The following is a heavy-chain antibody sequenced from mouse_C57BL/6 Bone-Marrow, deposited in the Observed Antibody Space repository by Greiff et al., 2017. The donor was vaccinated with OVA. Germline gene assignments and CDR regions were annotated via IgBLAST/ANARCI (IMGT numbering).Heavy chain of an antibody. Sequence: VQLQQSGPELVKPGASVKISCKASGYAFSSSWMNWVKQRPGKGLEWIGRIYPGDGDTNYNGKFKGKATLTADKSSSTAYMQLSSLTSEDSAVYFYARGLLRSDFDYWGQGTTLTVSS. J-gene: IGHJ2*01. CDR1: GYAFSSSW. V-gene: IGHV1-82*01. D-gene: IGHD1-1*01. CDR2: IYPGDGDT. CDR3: ARGLLRSDFDY.